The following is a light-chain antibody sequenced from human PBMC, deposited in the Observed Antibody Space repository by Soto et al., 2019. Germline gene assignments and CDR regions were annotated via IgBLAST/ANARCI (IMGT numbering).Light chain of an antibody. Sequence: EIVLTQSPGTLSLCPGERGTLSCRASQSVNSNYLAWYQQKPGQAPRLLVHGAAIRATGIPDRFSGSGAGADFTLTISRLEPEDFAVYYCQQYGSSPGTFGQGTRLEIK. J-gene: IGKJ5*01. CDR3: QQYGSSPGT. CDR2: GAA. CDR1: QSVNSNY. V-gene: IGKV3-20*01.